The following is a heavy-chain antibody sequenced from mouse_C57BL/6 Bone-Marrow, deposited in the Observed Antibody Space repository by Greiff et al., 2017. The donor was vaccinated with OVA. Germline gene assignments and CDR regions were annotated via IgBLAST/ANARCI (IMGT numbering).Heavy chain of an antibody. CDR1: GYTFTDYY. CDR2: IYPGSGNI. CDR3: ARSERLSYYFDY. J-gene: IGHJ2*01. Sequence: QVQLKQSGAELVRPGASVKLSCKASGYTFTDYYISWVKQRPGQGLEWIARIYPGSGNIYYNEKFKGKATLTAEKSSSTAYMQLSSLTSDDSAVSFCARSERLSYYFDYWGQGTTLTVSS. V-gene: IGHV1-76*01. D-gene: IGHD2-2*01.